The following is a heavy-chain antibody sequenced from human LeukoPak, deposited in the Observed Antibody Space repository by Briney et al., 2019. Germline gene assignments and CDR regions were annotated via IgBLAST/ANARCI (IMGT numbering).Heavy chain of an antibody. CDR3: ALRNGPFDY. CDR2: ICGDDGRT. V-gene: IGHV3-23*01. CDR1: GFSFSSYA. Sequence: PGGSLRLSCAASGFSFSSYALHWVRQAPGKGLEWVSSICGDDGRTYYADSVKGRFTISRDISKNTLYLRVNGLRVEDTAVYYCALRNGPFDYWGQGTLVTVSS. J-gene: IGHJ4*02.